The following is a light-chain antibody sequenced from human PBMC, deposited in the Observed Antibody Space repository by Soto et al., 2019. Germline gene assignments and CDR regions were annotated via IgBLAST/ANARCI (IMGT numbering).Light chain of an antibody. V-gene: IGKV1-5*03. CDR2: KAS. CDR1: QSISSW. Sequence: DIQMTQSPSTLSASVGDRVTITCRASQSISSWLAWYQQKPGKAPNLLNYKASRLESGFPSRFSGSGSGTEFTLTISSLQPDDFATYDCQQYNSYPLTFGGGTKVEIK. J-gene: IGKJ4*01. CDR3: QQYNSYPLT.